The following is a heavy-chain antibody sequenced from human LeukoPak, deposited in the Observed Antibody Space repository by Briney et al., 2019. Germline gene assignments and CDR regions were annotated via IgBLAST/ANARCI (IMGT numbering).Heavy chain of an antibody. CDR2: IFHAGTT. J-gene: IGHJ4*02. D-gene: IGHD2-2*01. V-gene: IGHV4-4*02. CDR3: MRTYCSNISCFYFDY. CDR1: GASISSSNW. Sequence: PSETLSLTCAVSGASISSSNWWSWARQPPGKGLEWIGEIFHAGTTNYNPSLQSLVTISVDNSRNQFSLKLTSATAADTAVYYCMRTYCSNISCFYFDYWGQGTLVTVSS.